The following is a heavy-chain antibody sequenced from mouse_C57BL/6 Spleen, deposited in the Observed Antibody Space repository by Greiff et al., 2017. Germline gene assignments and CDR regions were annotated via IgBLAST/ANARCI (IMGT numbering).Heavy chain of an antibody. CDR3: ARLGYLEY. CDR1: GYTFTSYW. CDR2: IYPSDSET. V-gene: IGHV1-61*01. Sequence: VQLQQPGAELVRPGSSVKLSCKASGYTFTSYWMDWVKQRPGQGLEWIGNIYPSDSETHYNQKFKDKATLTVDKSSSTAYMQLSSLTSEDSAVYDCARLGYLEYWGKGTTLTVSS. J-gene: IGHJ2*01.